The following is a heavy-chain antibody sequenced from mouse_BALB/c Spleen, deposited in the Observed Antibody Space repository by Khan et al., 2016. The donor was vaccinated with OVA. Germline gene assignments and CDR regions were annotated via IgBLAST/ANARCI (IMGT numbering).Heavy chain of an antibody. CDR2: ISTYYGHA. CDR1: GYTFTDFT. CDR3: TRGGGGNRFAY. J-gene: IGHJ3*01. V-gene: IGHV1S137*01. Sequence: VQLQESGAELVRPGVSVKISCKGSGYTFTDFTMHWVKQSHAMSLEWIGVISTYYGHATYNQKFKDKATMTVDKSSSTAYMELARLTSEDSAIFCCTRGGGGNRFAYWGQGTLVTVSA.